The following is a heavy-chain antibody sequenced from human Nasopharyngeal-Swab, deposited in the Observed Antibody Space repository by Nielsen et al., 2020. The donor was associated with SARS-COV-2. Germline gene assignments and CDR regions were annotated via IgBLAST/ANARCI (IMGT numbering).Heavy chain of an antibody. CDR1: GYTFTTYA. Sequence: ASVKVSCKASGYTFTTYAIHWVRQAPGQRLEWMAWINAGTGNREYSQKFQGRVTISTDTSASTAYVELGGLTSEDTAVYYCARSGTVGAPGLDYWGQGTLVTVSS. J-gene: IGHJ4*02. V-gene: IGHV1-3*01. CDR3: ARSGTVGAPGLDY. CDR2: INAGTGNR. D-gene: IGHD1-26*01.